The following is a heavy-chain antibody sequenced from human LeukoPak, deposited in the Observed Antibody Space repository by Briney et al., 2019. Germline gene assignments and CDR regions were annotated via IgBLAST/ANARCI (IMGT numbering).Heavy chain of an antibody. D-gene: IGHD3-22*01. V-gene: IGHV3-74*01. CDR1: GFTFSSYW. J-gene: IGHJ4*02. Sequence: PGGSLRLSCAASGFTFSSYWMHWVRQAPGKGLVWVSRINSDGSSTSYADSVKGRFTISRDSAKNTLYLQMNSLRAEDTAVYYCARGLYYYDSSAYYHPFDFWGQGTLVTVSS. CDR2: INSDGSST. CDR3: ARGLYYYDSSAYYHPFDF.